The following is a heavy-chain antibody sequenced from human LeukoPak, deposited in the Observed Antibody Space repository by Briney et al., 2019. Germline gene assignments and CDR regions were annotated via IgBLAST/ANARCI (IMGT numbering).Heavy chain of an antibody. Sequence: GTSLRLSCAASGFTFTSYGMHWVRQAPGKGLEWVALITYDGYYKYYSDSVKGRFTISSDTSKNTLSLQMNSLRAEDTAVYYCARDLSPVVRASPMGYWGQGTLVTVSS. CDR1: GFTFTSYG. V-gene: IGHV3-30*03. J-gene: IGHJ4*02. D-gene: IGHD3-10*01. CDR3: ARDLSPVVRASPMGY. CDR2: ITYDGYYK.